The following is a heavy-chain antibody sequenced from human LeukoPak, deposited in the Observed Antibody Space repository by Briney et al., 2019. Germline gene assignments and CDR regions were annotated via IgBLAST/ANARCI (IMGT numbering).Heavy chain of an antibody. Sequence: GGSLRLSGEISGITLGNYCMSWVRQAPGKGLEWVSGISGSGGSTYYADSVKGRFTISRDNSKNTLYLQMNSLRAEDTAVYFCAKRGVVIRVILVGFHKEAYYFDSWGQGALVTVSS. CDR2: ISGSGGST. J-gene: IGHJ4*02. CDR3: AKRGVVIRVILVGFHKEAYYFDS. CDR1: GITLGNYC. V-gene: IGHV3-23*01. D-gene: IGHD3-22*01.